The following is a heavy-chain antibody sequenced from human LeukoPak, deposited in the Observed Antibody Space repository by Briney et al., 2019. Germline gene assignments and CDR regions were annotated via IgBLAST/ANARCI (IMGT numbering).Heavy chain of an antibody. V-gene: IGHV3-7*01. CDR1: GFTFSSYW. Sequence: PGGCLRLSCAASGFTFSSYWMSWVRQAPGKVLEWVANIQKEGSEKYYVASVKGRFTISRDNAKNSVYLKMSSLRDEDTAVYYCARFNYSSGYYYWLLFDYWGQGTLVTVSS. CDR3: ARFNYSSGYYYWLLFDY. D-gene: IGHD3-22*01. J-gene: IGHJ4*02. CDR2: IQKEGSEK.